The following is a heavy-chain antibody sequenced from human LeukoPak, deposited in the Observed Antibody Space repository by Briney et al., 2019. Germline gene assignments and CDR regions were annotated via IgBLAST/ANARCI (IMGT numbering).Heavy chain of an antibody. J-gene: IGHJ1*01. CDR1: GFIVTTKS. Sequence: GGSLRLSCAASGFIVTTKSMAWARQAPGRGLEWVSVFYSPGSTYYADSVHGRFTISRDTSLNTLFLQMNSLRVEDTAVYYCASARESCIGSSCYEYFHHWGQGTPLTVSS. CDR3: ASARESCIGSSCYEYFHH. CDR2: FYSPGST. D-gene: IGHD2-2*01. V-gene: IGHV3-53*01.